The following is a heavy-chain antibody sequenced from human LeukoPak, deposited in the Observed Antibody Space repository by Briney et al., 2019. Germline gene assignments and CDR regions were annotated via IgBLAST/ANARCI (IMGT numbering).Heavy chain of an antibody. CDR3: AGRPLIEQLDAMDY. CDR2: IYYSGST. D-gene: IGHD6-6*01. CDR1: GGSIGSSSYY. V-gene: IGHV4-39*01. J-gene: IGHJ4*02. Sequence: SETLSLTCTLCGGSIGSSSYYWGWIRQTPGKGLEWIGSIYYSGSTYYHPSLKSRVTIPVDTPKHQFSLTLSSVTAADTAVYYCAGRPLIEQLDAMDYWGEGTVVSVCS.